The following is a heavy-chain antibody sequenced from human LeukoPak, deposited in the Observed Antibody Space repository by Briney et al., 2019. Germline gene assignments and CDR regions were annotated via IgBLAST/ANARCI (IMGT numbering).Heavy chain of an antibody. D-gene: IGHD2-2*01. CDR1: GFTFSSYG. J-gene: IGHJ4*02. CDR3: ARGTARYCTSTSCQEGYFDY. CDR2: IWYDGSNK. Sequence: PGGSLRLSCAASGFTFSSYGMHWVRQAPGKGLEWVAIIWYDGSNKYYADSVKGRFTISRDNSKNTLYLQMNSLRAEDTAVYYCARGTARYCTSTSCQEGYFDYWGQGTLVTVS. V-gene: IGHV3-33*01.